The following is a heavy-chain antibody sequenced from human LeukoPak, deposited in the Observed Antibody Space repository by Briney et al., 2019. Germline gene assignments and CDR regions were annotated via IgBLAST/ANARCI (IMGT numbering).Heavy chain of an antibody. J-gene: IGHJ4*02. Sequence: GGSLRLSCAASGFTFSSYAMHWVRQAPGKGLEWVAVISYDGSNKYYADSVKGRFTISRDNSKNTLYLQMNSLRAEDTAVYYCARELKYYYDSSGYYDPRPIDYWGQGTLVTVSS. V-gene: IGHV3-30*04. CDR2: ISYDGSNK. CDR1: GFTFSSYA. D-gene: IGHD3-22*01. CDR3: ARELKYYYDSSGYYDPRPIDY.